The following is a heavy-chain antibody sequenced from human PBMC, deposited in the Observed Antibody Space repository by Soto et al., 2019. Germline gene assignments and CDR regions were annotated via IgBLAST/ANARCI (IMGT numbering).Heavy chain of an antibody. CDR3: AREPSYGDYPKIDY. D-gene: IGHD4-17*01. CDR2: IIPILGIA. CDR1: GGTFSSYT. J-gene: IGHJ4*02. V-gene: IGHV1-69*08. Sequence: QVQLVQSGAEVKKPGSSVKVSCTASGGTFSSYTISWVRQAPGQGLEWMGRIIPILGIANYAQKFQGRVTITADKSTSTAYMELSSLRSEDTAVYYCAREPSYGDYPKIDYWGQGTLVTVSS.